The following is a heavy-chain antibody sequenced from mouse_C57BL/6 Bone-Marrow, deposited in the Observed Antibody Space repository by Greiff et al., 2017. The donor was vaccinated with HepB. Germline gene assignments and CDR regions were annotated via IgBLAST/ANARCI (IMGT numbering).Heavy chain of an antibody. CDR2: IYPGSGST. V-gene: IGHV1-55*01. Sequence: QVQLKQPGAELVKPGASVKMSCKASGYTFTSYWITWVKQRPGQGLEWIGDIYPGSGSTNYNEKFKSKATLTVDTSSSTAYMELRSLTSEDSAVYFCAREGVITTVVDHWYFDVWGTGTTVTVSS. CDR3: AREGVITTVVDHWYFDV. CDR1: GYTFTSYW. J-gene: IGHJ1*03. D-gene: IGHD1-1*01.